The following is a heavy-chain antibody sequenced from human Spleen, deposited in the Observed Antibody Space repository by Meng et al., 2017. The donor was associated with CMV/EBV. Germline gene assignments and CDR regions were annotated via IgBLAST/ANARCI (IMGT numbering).Heavy chain of an antibody. D-gene: IGHD5-24*01. CDR2: ISSSSSYI. CDR3: AKGHVRVEMANRGDLDY. V-gene: IGHV3-21*01. Sequence: VGCPRLTLAASGFTFSSDSMNWVRQAPGKGLEWVSSISSSSSYIYYADSVKGRFTISRENAKNTLYLQMNSLRAEDTAVYYCAKGHVRVEMANRGDLDYWGQGTLVTVSS. J-gene: IGHJ4*02. CDR1: GFTFSSDS.